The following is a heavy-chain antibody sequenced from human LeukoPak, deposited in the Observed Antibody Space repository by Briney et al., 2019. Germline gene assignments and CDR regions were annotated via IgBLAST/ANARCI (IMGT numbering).Heavy chain of an antibody. CDR3: ARGYYYGSASLYYYYYYMDV. D-gene: IGHD3-10*01. CDR1: GFTFSRYS. CDR2: ISSSSSPV. J-gene: IGHJ6*03. Sequence: GGSLRLSCAASGFTFSRYSMNWVRQAPGKGLEWVSYISSSSSPVYYADSVKGRFSISRDNAKNSLYLQMNSLRAEDTAVYYCARGYYYGSASLYYYYYYMDVWGKGTTVTVSS. V-gene: IGHV3-48*01.